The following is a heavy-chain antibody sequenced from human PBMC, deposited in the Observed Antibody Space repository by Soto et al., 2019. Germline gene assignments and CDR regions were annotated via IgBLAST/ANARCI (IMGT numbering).Heavy chain of an antibody. Sequence: QLVESGGGLVQPGGSLRLSCAASGFSFSSYWMTWVRQTPGKGLEWVGNINEDGTRQYYLDSFKGRFIIFRDNVKNSLYLQMNSLRGEDTALYYCARDWPGYGAYVGWGQGTLVTVSS. CDR2: INEDGTRQ. CDR3: ARDWPGYGAYVG. V-gene: IGHV3-7*01. CDR1: GFSFSSYW. J-gene: IGHJ4*02. D-gene: IGHD5-12*01.